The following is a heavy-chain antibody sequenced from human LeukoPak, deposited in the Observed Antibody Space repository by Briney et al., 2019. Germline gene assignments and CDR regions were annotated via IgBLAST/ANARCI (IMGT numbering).Heavy chain of an antibody. CDR3: TRVRATTAGAFDI. V-gene: IGHV3-15*01. CDR2: IKSRVDGGTT. J-gene: IGHJ3*02. CDR1: GLIFSNAW. D-gene: IGHD1-26*01. Sequence: GGSLRLSCVGSGLIFSNAWMSWVRQAPGKGLERVGRIKSRVDGGTTDYAAPVKDRFTISRDDAKSTLYLQMNTLKAEDTAVYYCTRVRATTAGAFDIWGQGTMVTVSS.